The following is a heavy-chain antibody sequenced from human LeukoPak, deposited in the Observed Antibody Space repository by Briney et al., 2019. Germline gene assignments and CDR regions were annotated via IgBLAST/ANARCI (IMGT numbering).Heavy chain of an antibody. J-gene: IGHJ3*02. Sequence: GGSLRLSCAASGFTFSSYWMSWVRQAPGKGLEWVANIKQDGSEKYYVDSVKGRFTISRDNAKNSLYLQMNSLRAEDTAVYYCARGVSSGCDAFDIWGQGTMVTVSS. CDR3: ARGVSSGCDAFDI. CDR1: GFTFSSYW. CDR2: IKQDGSEK. V-gene: IGHV3-7*01. D-gene: IGHD6-19*01.